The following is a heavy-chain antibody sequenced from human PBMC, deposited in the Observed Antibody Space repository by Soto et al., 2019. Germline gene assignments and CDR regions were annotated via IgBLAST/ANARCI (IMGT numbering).Heavy chain of an antibody. CDR1: GASIGTAW. J-gene: IGHJ4*01. D-gene: IGHD3-10*01. V-gene: IGHV4-59*01. CDR3: AGSYGVRYEH. CDR2: VYYNGDT. Sequence: SVTLSLTCTVSGASIGTAWWNWIRQSPGKGLEWIGYVYYNGDTNYNPSLKSRVTISVDTSKNQFSLRLNSVTAADTAVYYCAGSYGVRYEHWGHGTLVTDPS.